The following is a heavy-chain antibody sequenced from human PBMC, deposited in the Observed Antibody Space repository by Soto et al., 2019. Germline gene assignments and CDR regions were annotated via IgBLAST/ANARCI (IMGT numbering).Heavy chain of an antibody. CDR3: ARLMMDRSWYFDWFDP. CDR2: VNYAGTT. Sequence: QLQLQELGPGLVKPSETLSRTCTVTGGSISTASYYWGWIRQAPGKGLEWIASVNYAGTTYYSPSLKSRIAISIDTPKNQFSLKVNSVTAADTGLYFCARLMMDRSWYFDWFDPWGQGTLVTVSS. J-gene: IGHJ5*02. V-gene: IGHV4-39*01. CDR1: GGSISTASYY. D-gene: IGHD6-13*01.